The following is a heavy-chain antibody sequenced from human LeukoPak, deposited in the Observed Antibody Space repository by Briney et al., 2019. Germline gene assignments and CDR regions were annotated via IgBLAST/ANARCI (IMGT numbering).Heavy chain of an antibody. J-gene: IGHJ4*02. Sequence: ASVKVSCKASGGTFSSYAISWVRGAPGQGLEWMGGIIPIFGTPNYAQKFQGRVTITTDESTSTAYMELSSLRSEDTAMYYCARDLLLGMEFSPVGYFDYWGQGTMVTVSS. CDR3: ARDLLLGMEFSPVGYFDY. D-gene: IGHD3-10*01. V-gene: IGHV1-69*05. CDR2: IIPIFGTP. CDR1: GGTFSSYA.